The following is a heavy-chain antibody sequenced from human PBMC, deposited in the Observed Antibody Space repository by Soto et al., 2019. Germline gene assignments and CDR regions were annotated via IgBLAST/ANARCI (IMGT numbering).Heavy chain of an antibody. CDR2: ISYDGSNK. D-gene: IGHD6-13*01. Sequence: GGSLRLSCAASGSTFSSYAMHWVRQAPGKGLEWVAVISYDGSNKYYADSVKGRFTISRDNSKNTLYLQMNSLRAEDTAVYYCAREGGSSSQFDYWGQGTLVTVSS. V-gene: IGHV3-30-3*01. CDR1: GSTFSSYA. J-gene: IGHJ4*02. CDR3: AREGGSSSQFDY.